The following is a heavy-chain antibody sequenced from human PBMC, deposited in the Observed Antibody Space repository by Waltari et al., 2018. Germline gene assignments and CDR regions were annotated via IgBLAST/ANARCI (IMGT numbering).Heavy chain of an antibody. CDR1: GFRFSAYG. D-gene: IGHD4-4*01. V-gene: IGHV3-49*03. CDR2: LRSEAYGGTP. CDR3: NGRDDYNGGH. Sequence: EVQLVESGGRLVQPGRSLSLSCATSGFRFSAYGICWFRHVPGKGLEWVGFLRSEAYGGTPEYAASVRGRFTISRDDSKGLAYLQMNNLRTEDTAVYYCNGRDDYNGGHWGQGTLVTVSS. J-gene: IGHJ4*02.